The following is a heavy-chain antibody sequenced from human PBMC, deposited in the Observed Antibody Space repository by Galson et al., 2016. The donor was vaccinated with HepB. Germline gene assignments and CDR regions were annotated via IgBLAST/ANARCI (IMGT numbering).Heavy chain of an antibody. V-gene: IGHV3-13*01. J-gene: IGHJ6*01. CDR3: VRGSYSSDWYRTSAYDFGMDV. Sequence: SLRLSCAASGFSFSNYDMYWVRQAPGKGLEWVSSIYTAGDTYYQDSVEGRFTVSRENAKNSLYLHMNSLRAGDTAVYYCVRGSYSSDWYRTSAYDFGMDVW. CDR2: IYTAGDT. D-gene: IGHD6-19*01. CDR1: GFSFSNYD.